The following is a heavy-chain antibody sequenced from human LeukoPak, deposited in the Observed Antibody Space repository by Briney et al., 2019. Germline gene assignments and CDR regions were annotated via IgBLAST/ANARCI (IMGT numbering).Heavy chain of an antibody. J-gene: IGHJ4*02. CDR2: IVVGSGNT. CDR3: AAEYSSGSPLDY. D-gene: IGHD6-19*01. V-gene: IGHV1-58*02. Sequence: SVKDSCKASGFTFTSSAMQWVRQARGQRLEWIGWIVVGSGNTNYAQKFQERVTITRDISISTAYMELSSLRSEDTAVYYCAAEYSSGSPLDYWGQGTLVTVSS. CDR1: GFTFTSSA.